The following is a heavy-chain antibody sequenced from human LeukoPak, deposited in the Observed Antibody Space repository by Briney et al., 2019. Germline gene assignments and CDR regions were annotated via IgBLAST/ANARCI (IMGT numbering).Heavy chain of an antibody. CDR2: INPNSGGT. J-gene: IGHJ3*02. V-gene: IGHV1-2*02. Sequence: ASVKVSCKASGYTFTGYYMHWVRQAPGQGLEWMGWINPNSGGTNYAQKCQGRVTMTRDTSISTAYMELSRLRSDDTAVYYCARASVNLLWFGEERAFDIWGQGTMVTVSS. CDR3: ARASVNLLWFGEERAFDI. D-gene: IGHD3-10*01. CDR1: GYTFTGYY.